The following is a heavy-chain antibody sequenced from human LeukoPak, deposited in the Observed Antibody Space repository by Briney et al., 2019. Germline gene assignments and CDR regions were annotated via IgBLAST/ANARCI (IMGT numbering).Heavy chain of an antibody. Sequence: SETLSLTCAVYGGSFSGYYWSWIRQPPGKGLEWIGEINHSGSTSYNPSLKSRVTISVDTSKNQFSLKLSSVTAADTAVYYCARAAKGHGDYSVDPWGQGTLVTVSS. D-gene: IGHD4-17*01. V-gene: IGHV4-34*01. J-gene: IGHJ5*02. CDR2: INHSGST. CDR1: GGSFSGYY. CDR3: ARAAKGHGDYSVDP.